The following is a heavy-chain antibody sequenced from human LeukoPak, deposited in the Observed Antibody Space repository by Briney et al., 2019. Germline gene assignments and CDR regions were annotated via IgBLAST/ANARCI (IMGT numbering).Heavy chain of an antibody. V-gene: IGHV1-69*01. CDR1: GGTFSSYA. CDR3: ARGGTVSKYYYYYYMDV. Sequence: RSSVKVSCKASGGTFSSYAISWVRQAPGPGLEWMGGIIPIFGTANYAQKFQARVTITADESTSTAYMELSSLSSEDTAVYYCARGGTVSKYYYYYYMDVWGKGTTVTVSS. J-gene: IGHJ6*03. CDR2: IIPIFGTA. D-gene: IGHD4-17*01.